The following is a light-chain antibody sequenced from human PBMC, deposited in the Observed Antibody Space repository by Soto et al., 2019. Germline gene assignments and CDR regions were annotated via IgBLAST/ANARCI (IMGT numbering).Light chain of an antibody. J-gene: IGKJ4*01. CDR1: QNISDN. V-gene: IGKV3-15*01. CDR2: GAS. Sequence: EIGVTQSPGTLSLSPGERATLSCRASQNISDNLAWYLQTLGQAPRLLIYGASTRATGVPDRFSGSGSGTEFTLTISSLQSEDFAVYYCQQYKNWPLTFGGGTKVEIK. CDR3: QQYKNWPLT.